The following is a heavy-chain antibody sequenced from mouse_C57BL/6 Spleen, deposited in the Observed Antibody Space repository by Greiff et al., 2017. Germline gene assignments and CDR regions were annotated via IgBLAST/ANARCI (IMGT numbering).Heavy chain of an antibody. J-gene: IGHJ2*01. D-gene: IGHD2-4*01. CDR3: TTGDYVRYFDY. Sequence: VQLQQSGAELVRPGASVKLSYTASGFNIKDYYMHWVKQRPEQGLEWIGRIDPEDGDTEYAPKFQGKATMTADTSSNTAYLQLSSLTSEDTAVYYCTTGDYVRYFDYWGQGTTLTVSS. CDR2: IDPEDGDT. CDR1: GFNIKDYY. V-gene: IGHV14-1*01.